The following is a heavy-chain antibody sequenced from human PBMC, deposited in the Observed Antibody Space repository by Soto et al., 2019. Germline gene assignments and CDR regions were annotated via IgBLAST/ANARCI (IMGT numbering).Heavy chain of an antibody. CDR1: GGTISSSY. CDR3: ARGYGEQADY. Sequence: PSGTLSLTCTVSGGTISSSYWSWIRQPPGKGLEWIGYAYYSGSTNYNPSLKSRVTISVDTSKNQFSLKLSSVTAADTAVYYCARGYGEQADYWGQGTLVTVSS. CDR2: AYYSGST. J-gene: IGHJ4*02. D-gene: IGHD4-17*01. V-gene: IGHV4-59*01.